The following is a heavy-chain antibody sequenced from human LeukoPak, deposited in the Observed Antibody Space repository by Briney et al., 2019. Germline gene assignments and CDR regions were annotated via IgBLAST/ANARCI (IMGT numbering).Heavy chain of an antibody. Sequence: PGGSLRLSCAASGFTFSSYSMNWVRQAPGKGLEWVPSISSSSSYIYYADSVKGRFTISRDNAKNSLYLQMNSLRAEDTAVYYCASQRYCSGGSCLGRFDYWGQGTLVTVSS. CDR2: ISSSSSYI. J-gene: IGHJ4*02. CDR3: ASQRYCSGGSCLGRFDY. V-gene: IGHV3-21*01. D-gene: IGHD2-15*01. CDR1: GFTFSSYS.